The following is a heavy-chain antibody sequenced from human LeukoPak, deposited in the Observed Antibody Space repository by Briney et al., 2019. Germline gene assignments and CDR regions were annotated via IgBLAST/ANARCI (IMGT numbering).Heavy chain of an antibody. Sequence: PSETLSLTCTVSGGSFSSYYWSWIRQPPGKGLEWIGYIYYSGSTNYNPSLKSRVTISVDTSKNQFSLKLSSVTAADTAVYYCARVTRDSSGYYPDYWGQGTLVTVSS. CDR3: ARVTRDSSGYYPDY. D-gene: IGHD3-22*01. CDR2: IYYSGST. CDR1: GGSFSSYY. J-gene: IGHJ4*02. V-gene: IGHV4-59*01.